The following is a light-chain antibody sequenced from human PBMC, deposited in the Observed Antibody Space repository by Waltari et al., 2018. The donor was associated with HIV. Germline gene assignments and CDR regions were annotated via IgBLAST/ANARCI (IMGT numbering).Light chain of an antibody. CDR2: GAS. CDR1: LSVSNN. CDR3: QQYNNWHT. V-gene: IGKV3-15*01. Sequence: ETVMPQSPATLSVSPGERATLSCRASLSVSNNLAWYHQKPGQAPSLLFYGASTRAAGIPARVSGSGSGTEFTLTITSLPSEDSALYYCQQYNNWHTFGQGTKLEIK. J-gene: IGKJ2*01.